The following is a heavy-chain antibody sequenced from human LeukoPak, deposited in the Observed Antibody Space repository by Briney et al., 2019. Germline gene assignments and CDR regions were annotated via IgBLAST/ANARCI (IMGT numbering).Heavy chain of an antibody. V-gene: IGHV4-39*07. Sequence: PSETLSLTCTVSGGSISSSSYYWGWIRQPPGKGLEWIGSIYYSGSTYYNPSLKSRVTISVDTSKNQFSLKLSSVTAADTAVYYCARNSSQWSGATSLRGAFDIWGQGTMVTVSS. J-gene: IGHJ3*02. CDR2: IYYSGST. CDR3: ARNSSQWSGATSLRGAFDI. D-gene: IGHD6-19*01. CDR1: GGSISSSSYY.